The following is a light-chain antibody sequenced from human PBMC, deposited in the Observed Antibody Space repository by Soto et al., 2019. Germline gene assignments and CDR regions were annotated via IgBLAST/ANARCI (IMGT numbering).Light chain of an antibody. Sequence: DISLSPYPPAMSVAVGARITITWRASQGIDNYLAWFQQKPGKVPQRLIYAASTLQSGVPSRFSGSGSGTEFTLTISSLQPEDFATYYCLQHRSYPLTFGGGTKVDI. CDR2: AAS. CDR1: QGIDNY. CDR3: LQHRSYPLT. J-gene: IGKJ4*01. V-gene: IGKV1-17*03.